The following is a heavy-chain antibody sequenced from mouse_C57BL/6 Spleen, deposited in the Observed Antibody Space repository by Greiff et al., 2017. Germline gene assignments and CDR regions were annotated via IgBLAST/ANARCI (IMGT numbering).Heavy chain of an antibody. Sequence: EVHLVESGPGLVKPSQSLSLTCSVTGYSITSGYYWNWIRQFPGNKLEWMGYISYDGSNNYNPSLKNRISITRDTSKNQFFLKLNSVTTEDTATYYCARGGGDYAYYAMDYWGQGTSLTVSS. CDR1: GYSITSGYY. CDR2: ISYDGSN. CDR3: ARGGGDYAYYAMDY. D-gene: IGHD2-4*01. J-gene: IGHJ4*01. V-gene: IGHV3-6*01.